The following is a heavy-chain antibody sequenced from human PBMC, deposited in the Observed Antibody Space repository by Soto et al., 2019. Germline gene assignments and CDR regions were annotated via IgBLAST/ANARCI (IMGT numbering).Heavy chain of an antibody. J-gene: IGHJ4*02. D-gene: IGHD5-12*01. Sequence: QVQLVQSGAEVKKPGSSVKVSCKASGGSFSNFVISWVRQAPGQGLEWMGGIIPNFGTTNYAQKFQGKVTITADEPTRTAYLEPSGLTSEDTSVYYFARDVGGEATIRYWGQGTLVTVSA. CDR3: ARDVGGEATIRY. V-gene: IGHV1-69*01. CDR1: GGSFSNFV. CDR2: IIPNFGTT.